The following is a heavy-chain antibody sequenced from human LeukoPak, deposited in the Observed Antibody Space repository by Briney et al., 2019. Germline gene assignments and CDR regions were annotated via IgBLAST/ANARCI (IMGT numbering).Heavy chain of an antibody. V-gene: IGHV3-23*01. J-gene: IGHJ4*02. CDR1: GFTFSYYA. Sequence: GGSLRLSCAASGFTFSYYAMSWVRQAPGKGLEWVSAISGSGSSTYYADSVKGRFTISRDNSKNTLYLQMNSLRAEDTAVYYCARGGRIAARPVYWGQGTLVTVSS. D-gene: IGHD6-6*01. CDR2: ISGSGSST. CDR3: ARGGRIAARPVY.